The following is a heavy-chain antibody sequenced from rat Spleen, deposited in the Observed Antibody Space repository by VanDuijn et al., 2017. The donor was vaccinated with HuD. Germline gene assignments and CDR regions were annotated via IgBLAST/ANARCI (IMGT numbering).Heavy chain of an antibody. Sequence: EVQLVESGGGLVQPGRSLKLSCATSGFTFSNYGMAWVRQAPTKGLEWVATISYDGSGTYYRDSVKGRFTISRDNAKNTVYLQMNSLRSEETATYYCAVSGFGYWGQGVMVTVSA. CDR3: AVSGFGY. V-gene: IGHV5-29*01. J-gene: IGHJ2*01. CDR2: ISYDGSGT. D-gene: IGHD4-4*01. CDR1: GFTFSNYG.